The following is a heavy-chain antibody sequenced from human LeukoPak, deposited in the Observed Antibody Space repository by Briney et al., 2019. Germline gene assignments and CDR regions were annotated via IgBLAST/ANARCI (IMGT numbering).Heavy chain of an antibody. J-gene: IGHJ5*02. D-gene: IGHD6-6*01. Sequence: SETLSLTCTVSGGSISSSSYYWGWIRQPPGKGLEWIGSIYYSGSTYYNPSLKSRVTISVDTSKNQFSLKLSSVTAADTAVYYCARPWDEYSSSFDPWGQGTLVTVSS. CDR3: ARPWDEYSSSFDP. CDR1: GGSISSSSYY. V-gene: IGHV4-39*01. CDR2: IYYSGST.